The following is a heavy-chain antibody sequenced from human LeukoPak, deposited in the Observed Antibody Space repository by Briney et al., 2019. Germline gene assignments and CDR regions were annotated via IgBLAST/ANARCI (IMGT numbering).Heavy chain of an antibody. CDR3: AKDCSSTSCYDAFDI. J-gene: IGHJ3*02. D-gene: IGHD2-2*01. CDR1: GFTFSSYA. Sequence: GGSLRLSCAASGFTFSSYAMSWVRQAPGKGLEWVSAISGSGGSTYYADSVKGRFTISRDDSKNTLYLQMNSLRAEDTAVYYCAKDCSSTSCYDAFDIWGQGTMVTVSS. V-gene: IGHV3-23*01. CDR2: ISGSGGST.